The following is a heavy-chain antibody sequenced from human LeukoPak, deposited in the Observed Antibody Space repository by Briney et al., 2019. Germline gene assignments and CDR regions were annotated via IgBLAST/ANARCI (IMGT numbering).Heavy chain of an antibody. CDR2: MNPNSGNT. J-gene: IGHJ4*02. Sequence: ASMKVSCKASGYTFTSYDINWVRQATGQGLEWMGWMNPNSGNTGCAQKLQGRVTMTRNTTISTAYMELSSLTSEDTAVYYCAIRFSRSSGSAIDYWGQGTLVTVAS. V-gene: IGHV1-8*01. D-gene: IGHD3-10*01. CDR3: AIRFSRSSGSAIDY. CDR1: GYTFTSYD.